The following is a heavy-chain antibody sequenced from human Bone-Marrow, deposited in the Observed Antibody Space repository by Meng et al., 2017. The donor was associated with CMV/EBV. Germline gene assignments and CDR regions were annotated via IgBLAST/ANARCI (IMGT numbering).Heavy chain of an antibody. J-gene: IGHJ6*01. CDR3: AKDHRRVAAATKHRYYYYGMDV. Sequence: GGSLRLSCAASGFTFDDFGMSWVRQAPGKGLEWVSGITWNGGSIDYADSVKGRFTISRDNSKNTLYLQMNSLRAEDTAVYYCAKDHRRVAAATKHRYYYYGMDVWGQGTTVTVSS. V-gene: IGHV3-20*04. D-gene: IGHD6-13*01. CDR2: ITWNGGSI. CDR1: GFTFDDFG.